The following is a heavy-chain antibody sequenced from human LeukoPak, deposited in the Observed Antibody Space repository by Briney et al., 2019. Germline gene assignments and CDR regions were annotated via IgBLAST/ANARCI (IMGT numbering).Heavy chain of an antibody. CDR1: RFIFSNYG. J-gene: IGHJ4*02. D-gene: IGHD1-14*01. CDR3: AKDTTSFRYFDY. V-gene: IGHV3-30*02. Sequence: GGSLRLSCAASRFIFSNYGMHWVRQAPGKGLEWVAFIRYDASNKYYADFVKGRFTISRDKSKNMLYLQMNSLRAEDTAVYYCAKDTTSFRYFDYWGQGTLVTVSS. CDR2: IRYDASNK.